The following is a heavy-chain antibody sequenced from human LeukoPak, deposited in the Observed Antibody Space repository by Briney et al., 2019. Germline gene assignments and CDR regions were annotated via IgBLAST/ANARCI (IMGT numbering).Heavy chain of an antibody. Sequence: SETLSLTCAVYGGSFSGYYWSWIRQPPGKGLEWIGEINHSGSTNYNPSLKSRVTISVDTSKNQFPLKLSSVTAADTAVYYCARAKGAAGFRYFDYWGQGALVTVSS. CDR3: ARAKGAAGFRYFDY. J-gene: IGHJ4*02. V-gene: IGHV4-34*01. CDR1: GGSFSGYY. D-gene: IGHD6-13*01. CDR2: INHSGST.